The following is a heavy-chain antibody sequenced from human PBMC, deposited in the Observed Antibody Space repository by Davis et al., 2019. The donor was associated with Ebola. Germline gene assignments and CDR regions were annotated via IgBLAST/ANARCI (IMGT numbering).Heavy chain of an antibody. CDR1: GYSFSSYW. Sequence: GGSLRLSCKGSGYSFSSYWIGWVRQMPGKGLEWMGIIYPGDSDTRYSPSFQGQVTISADKSISTAYLQWSSLKASDTAMYYCAVSVAARGDYYGMDVWGKGTTVTVSS. CDR3: AVSVAARGDYYGMDV. J-gene: IGHJ6*04. V-gene: IGHV5-51*01. D-gene: IGHD6-6*01. CDR2: IYPGDSDT.